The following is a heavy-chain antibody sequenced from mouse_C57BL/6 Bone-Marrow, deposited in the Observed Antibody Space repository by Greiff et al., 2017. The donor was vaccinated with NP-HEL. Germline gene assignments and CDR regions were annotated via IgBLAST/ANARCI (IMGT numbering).Heavy chain of an antibody. Sequence: QVQLQQSGAELVRPGTSVKVSCKASGYAFTNYLIEWVKQRPGQGLEWIGVINPGSGGTSYNEKFKGKATLTADKSSSTAYMQLSSLTSEDSAVYFCARCYYGNYEDYYAMDYWGQGTSVTVSS. D-gene: IGHD2-1*01. CDR1: GYAFTNYL. J-gene: IGHJ4*01. V-gene: IGHV1-54*01. CDR3: ARCYYGNYEDYYAMDY. CDR2: INPGSGGT.